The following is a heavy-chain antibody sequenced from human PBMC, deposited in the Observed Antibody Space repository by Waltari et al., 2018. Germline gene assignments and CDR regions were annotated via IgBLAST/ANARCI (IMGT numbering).Heavy chain of an antibody. J-gene: IGHJ4*02. V-gene: IGHV4-4*07. CDR2: INTSGAT. CDR1: GGSISSYY. CDR3: ARVSLNWTEFN. Sequence: QVQLQESGPGLVKPSETLSLTCTVSGGSISSYYWSWIRQPAGKGLEWIGGINTSGATTYNPPLKSRVTMSVDTSKNQFSRKLGSVTAADTAVYYCARVSLNWTEFNWGQGTLVTVSS. D-gene: IGHD1-20*01.